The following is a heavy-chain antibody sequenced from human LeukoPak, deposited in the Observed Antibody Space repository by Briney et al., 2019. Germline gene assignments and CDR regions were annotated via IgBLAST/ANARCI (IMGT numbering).Heavy chain of an antibody. J-gene: IGHJ4*02. D-gene: IGHD3-22*01. V-gene: IGHV3-23*01. CDR1: GFTFISSA. CDR2: IGSNGRST. Sequence: GGSLGLSCTVSGFTFISSAMNWVRQAPGKGPEWVSMIGSNGRSTYYADSVKGRFTVSRDNSKNTLYLQMNSLRAEDTAVYYCARNLATVIGVEEGDYWGQGTRVTVSS. CDR3: ARNLATVIGVEEGDY.